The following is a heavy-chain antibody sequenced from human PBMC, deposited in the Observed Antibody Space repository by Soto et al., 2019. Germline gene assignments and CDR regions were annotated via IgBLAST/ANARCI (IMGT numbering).Heavy chain of an antibody. CDR2: ISYGGGTT. Sequence: EVQLLESGGGLVQPGGSLRLSCAASEFTFSNYAMSWVRQAPGKGLEWVSAISYGGGTTYYADSVKGRFTISRDNSKNTLYLQRSSLRAEDTAVYYCAKNPGYYYDSTGYHFDYWGQGTLVTVSS. D-gene: IGHD3-22*01. V-gene: IGHV3-23*01. CDR1: EFTFSNYA. CDR3: AKNPGYYYDSTGYHFDY. J-gene: IGHJ4*02.